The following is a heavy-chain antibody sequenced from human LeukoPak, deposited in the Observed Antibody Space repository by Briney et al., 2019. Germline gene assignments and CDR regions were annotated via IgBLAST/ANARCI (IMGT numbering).Heavy chain of an antibody. J-gene: IGHJ4*02. V-gene: IGHV3-48*04. CDR2: ISGNSSTM. CDR1: GFTFSSYC. Sequence: GGSLRLSWAASGFTFSSYCVTWVRQAPGEGLEWVSYISGNSSTMYYADSVKGRFTISRDNAKNSLYLQMNSLRAEDTAVYYCARGSSSWYDYWGQGTLVSVSS. CDR3: ARGSSSWYDY. D-gene: IGHD6-13*01.